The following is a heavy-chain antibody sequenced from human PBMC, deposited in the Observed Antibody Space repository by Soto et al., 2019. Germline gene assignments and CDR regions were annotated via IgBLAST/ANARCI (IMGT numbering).Heavy chain of an antibody. CDR1: SASISNYF. CDR3: ARVGDCGGDCYLPDY. V-gene: IGHV4-59*01. J-gene: IGHJ4*02. Sequence: SQTMSLTSTVASASISNYFWCWNQQPPGKGLGWVGYIYYSGSTNYNPSLKSRVTISGDKSTNHFCLKLSSVTAADTAVYYCARVGDCGGDCYLPDYWGQGNLVTVSS. CDR2: IYYSGST. D-gene: IGHD2-21*02.